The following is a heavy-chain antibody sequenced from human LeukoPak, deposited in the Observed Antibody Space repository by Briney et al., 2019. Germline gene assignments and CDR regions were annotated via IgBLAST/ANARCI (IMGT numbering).Heavy chain of an antibody. J-gene: IGHJ4*02. Sequence: GGSLRLSCAVSGFTVTHAWMTWVRQVPGKGLGWIGRIKSNADGGTVDYAASVKGRFTLSRDDSVDTLYLQMDSLNTGDSGVYYCTTVPSAREDYWGQGTLVTVSS. D-gene: IGHD1-26*01. V-gene: IGHV3-15*01. CDR3: TTVPSAREDY. CDR2: IKSNADGGTV. CDR1: GFTVTHAW.